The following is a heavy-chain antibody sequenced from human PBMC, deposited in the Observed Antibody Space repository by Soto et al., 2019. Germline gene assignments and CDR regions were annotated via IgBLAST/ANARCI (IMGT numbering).Heavy chain of an antibody. CDR1: GGTFSSYA. D-gene: IGHD3-22*01. Sequence: SVKVSCKASGGTFSSYAISWVRQAPGQGLEWMGGIIPIFGTANYAQKFQGRVTITADESTSTAYMELSSLRSEDTAVYYCAREITMIVVVPSAVGFDPWGQGTLVTVSS. CDR2: IIPIFGTA. CDR3: AREITMIVVVPSAVGFDP. J-gene: IGHJ5*02. V-gene: IGHV1-69*13.